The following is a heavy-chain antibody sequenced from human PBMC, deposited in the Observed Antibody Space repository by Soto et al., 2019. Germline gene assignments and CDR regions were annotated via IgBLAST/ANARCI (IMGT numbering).Heavy chain of an antibody. CDR3: AKYYVLRYFDWLPYY. V-gene: IGHV3-30*18. J-gene: IGHJ4*02. D-gene: IGHD3-9*01. CDR2: ISYDGSNK. CDR1: GFTFSSYC. Sequence: PRGSPRLSCAAPGFTFSSYCMHWVRQAPGKGLEWVAVISYDGSNKYYADSVKGRFTISRDNSKNTLYLQMNSLRAEDTAVYYCAKYYVLRYFDWLPYYWGQGTLVTVSS.